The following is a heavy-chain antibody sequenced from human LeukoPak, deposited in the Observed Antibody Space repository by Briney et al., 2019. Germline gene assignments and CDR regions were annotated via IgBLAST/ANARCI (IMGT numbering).Heavy chain of an antibody. CDR3: ASLDHYAEYYFDY. V-gene: IGHV1-2*02. Sequence: GASVKVSCKASGYTFTGYYMHWVRQAPGQGLEWMGWINPNSGGANYAQKFQGRVTMTRDTSISTAYMELSRLRSDDTAVYYCASLDHYAEYYFDYWGQGTLVTVSS. D-gene: IGHD2-2*01. CDR2: INPNSGGA. CDR1: GYTFTGYY. J-gene: IGHJ4*02.